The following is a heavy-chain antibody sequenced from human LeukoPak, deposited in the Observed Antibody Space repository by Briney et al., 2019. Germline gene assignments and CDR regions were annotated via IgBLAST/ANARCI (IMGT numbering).Heavy chain of an antibody. CDR1: GYTFTGYY. D-gene: IGHD2-2*01. CDR3: ARTLGYCSSTSCYLFDY. Sequence: ASVKVSCKASGYTFTGYYMHWVRQAPGQGLEWMGRINPNSGGTNYAQKFQGRVTMTRDTSISTAYMEQSRLRSDDTAVYYCARTLGYCSSTSCYLFDYWGQGTLVTVSS. J-gene: IGHJ4*02. V-gene: IGHV1-2*06. CDR2: INPNSGGT.